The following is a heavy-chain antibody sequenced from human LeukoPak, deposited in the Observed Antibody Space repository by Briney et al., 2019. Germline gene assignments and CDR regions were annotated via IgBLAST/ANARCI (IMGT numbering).Heavy chain of an antibody. D-gene: IGHD1-14*01. CDR2: INAGNGNT. Sequence: ASVKVSCKASGYTFTSHAMHWVRQAPGQRLEWMGWINAGNGNTKYSQKFQGRVTITRDTSASTAYMELSSLRSEDTAVYYCARWEKTNNWFDPWGQGTLVTVSS. J-gene: IGHJ5*02. CDR1: GYTFTSHA. V-gene: IGHV1-3*01. CDR3: ARWEKTNNWFDP.